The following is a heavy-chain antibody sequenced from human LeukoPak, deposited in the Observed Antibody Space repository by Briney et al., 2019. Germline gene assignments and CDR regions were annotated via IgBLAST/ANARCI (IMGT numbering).Heavy chain of an antibody. D-gene: IGHD6-13*01. Sequence: LETLSLTCTVSGGSISSYYWSWIRQPPGKGLEWIGYSYDSGSTTYNPSLKSRVTISVDTSKNQFSLKVNSVTAADTAVYYCARMYSSSWYTFWYFDLWGRGTLVTVSS. CDR2: SYDSGST. CDR1: GGSISSYY. J-gene: IGHJ2*01. V-gene: IGHV4-59*01. CDR3: ARMYSSSWYTFWYFDL.